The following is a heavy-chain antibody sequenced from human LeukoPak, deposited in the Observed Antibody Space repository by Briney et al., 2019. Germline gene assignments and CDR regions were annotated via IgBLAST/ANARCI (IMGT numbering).Heavy chain of an antibody. V-gene: IGHV4-38-2*02. J-gene: IGHJ4*02. CDR2: IYHSGST. CDR3: AGDFWSGYYFRD. Sequence: SETLSLTCTVSGYSISSGYYWGWIRQAPGKGLEWIGSIYHSGSTYYNPSLKSRVTISVDTSKNQFSLKLSSVTAADTAVYYCAGDFWSGYYFRDWGQGTLVTVSS. D-gene: IGHD3-3*01. CDR1: GYSISSGYY.